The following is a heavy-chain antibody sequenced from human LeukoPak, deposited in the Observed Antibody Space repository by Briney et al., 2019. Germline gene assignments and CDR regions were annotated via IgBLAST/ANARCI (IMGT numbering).Heavy chain of an antibody. Sequence: SETLSLTCTVSGGSISSYSWSWIRQPPGRGLEWIGYLYYSGSTNYNLSLKSRVTMSVDTSKNQFSLKLSSVTAADTAVYYCARHVYCTNGICSDYWGQGTLVTVSS. J-gene: IGHJ4*02. CDR1: GGSISSYS. V-gene: IGHV4-59*08. CDR3: ARHVYCTNGICSDY. D-gene: IGHD2-8*01. CDR2: LYYSGST.